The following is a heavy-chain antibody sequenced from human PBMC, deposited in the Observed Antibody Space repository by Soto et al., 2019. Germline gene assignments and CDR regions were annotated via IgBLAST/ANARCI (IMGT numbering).Heavy chain of an antibody. D-gene: IGHD6-19*01. J-gene: IGHJ4*02. CDR1: GYTFLSFD. CDR2: ISAYNGNT. Sequence: ASVKVSCKASGYTFLSFDIAWVRQAPGQGLEWMGWISAYNGNTNYAQKLQGRVTMTTDTSTSTAYMELRSLRSDDTAVYYCARASDSSGWLTDFDYWGQGTLVTVSS. CDR3: ARASDSSGWLTDFDY. V-gene: IGHV1-18*01.